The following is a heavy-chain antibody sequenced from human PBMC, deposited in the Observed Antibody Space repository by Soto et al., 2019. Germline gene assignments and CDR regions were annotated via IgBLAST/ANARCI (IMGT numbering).Heavy chain of an antibody. Sequence: ASVKVSCXVSGYTLTELSMHWVRQAPGKGLEWMGGFDPEDGETIYAQKFQGRVTMTEDTSTDTAYMELSSLRSEDTAVYYCATLPMITFGGVPDAFDIWGQGTMVTVSS. V-gene: IGHV1-24*01. D-gene: IGHD3-16*01. CDR1: GYTLTELS. CDR3: ATLPMITFGGVPDAFDI. J-gene: IGHJ3*02. CDR2: FDPEDGET.